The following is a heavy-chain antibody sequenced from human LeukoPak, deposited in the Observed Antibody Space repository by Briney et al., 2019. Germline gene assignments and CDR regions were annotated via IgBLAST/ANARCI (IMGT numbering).Heavy chain of an antibody. CDR2: ISYDGSNK. Sequence: AGRSLRLSCAASGFTFSSYAMHWVRQAPGKGLEWVAVISYDGSNKYYADSVKGRFTISRDNSKNTLYLQMNSLRAEDTAVYYCARDEVTLDYWDQGTLVTVSS. CDR3: ARDEVTLDY. V-gene: IGHV3-30-3*01. CDR1: GFTFSSYA. J-gene: IGHJ4*02. D-gene: IGHD2-21*02.